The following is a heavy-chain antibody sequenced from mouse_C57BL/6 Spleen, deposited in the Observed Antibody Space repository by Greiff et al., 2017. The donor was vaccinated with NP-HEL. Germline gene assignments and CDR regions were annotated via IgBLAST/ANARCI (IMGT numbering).Heavy chain of an antibody. CDR1: GYTFTDYN. D-gene: IGHD2-2*01. V-gene: IGHV1-18*01. CDR3: ARSLQYGYDDAMDY. J-gene: IGHJ4*01. Sequence: EVQLQQSGPELVKPGASVKIPCKASGYTFTDYNMDWVKQSHGKSLEWIGDINPNNGGTIYNQKFKGKATLTVDKSSSTAYMELRSLTSEDTAVYYCARSLQYGYDDAMDYWGQGTSVTVSS. CDR2: INPNNGGT.